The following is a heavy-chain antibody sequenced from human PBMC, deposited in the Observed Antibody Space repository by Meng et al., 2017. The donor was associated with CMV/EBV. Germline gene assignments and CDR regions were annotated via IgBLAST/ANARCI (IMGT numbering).Heavy chain of an antibody. V-gene: IGHV3-23*03. CDR1: GFTFSSYA. CDR2: IYSGGSST. J-gene: IGHJ4*02. CDR3: ARDSFPAGNSSGYYFGYMDY. Sequence: GESLKISCAASGFTFSSYAMSWVRQAPGKGLEWVSVIYSGGSSTYYADSVKGRFTISRDNSKNTLYLQMNSLRAEDTAVYYCARDSFPAGNSSGYYFGYMDYWGQGTLVTVSS. D-gene: IGHD3-22*01.